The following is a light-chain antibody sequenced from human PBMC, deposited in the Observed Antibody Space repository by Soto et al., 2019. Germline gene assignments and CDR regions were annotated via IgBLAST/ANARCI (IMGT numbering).Light chain of an antibody. CDR1: RSITTY. CDR2: EAS. Sequence: DIQMTQSPSSLSASVGDRVTITCRASRSITTYLNWYHQKPGKAPKLLISEASKLLSGVPSRFSGSGSETDFTLTISSLQPEDFAVYYCQQSSSIPRTFGQGTQVEIK. CDR3: QQSSSIPRT. V-gene: IGKV1-39*01. J-gene: IGKJ1*01.